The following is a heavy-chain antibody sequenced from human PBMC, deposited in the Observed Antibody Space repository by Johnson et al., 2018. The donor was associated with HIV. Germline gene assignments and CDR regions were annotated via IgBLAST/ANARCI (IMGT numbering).Heavy chain of an antibody. J-gene: IGHJ3*02. CDR3: ARARWRVYDAFDI. D-gene: IGHD6-13*01. Sequence: VQLVESGGGLVQPGRSLRLSCAASGFTFDDYAMHWVRQAPGKGLEWVAVISYDGSNKYYADSVKGRFTISRDNSKNTLYLQMNSLRAEDTAVYYCARARWRVYDAFDIWGQGTMVTVSS. CDR2: ISYDGSNK. V-gene: IGHV3-30*04. CDR1: GFTFDDYA.